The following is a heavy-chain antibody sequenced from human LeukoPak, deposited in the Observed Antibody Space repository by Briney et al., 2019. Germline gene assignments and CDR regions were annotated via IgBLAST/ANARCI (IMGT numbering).Heavy chain of an antibody. J-gene: IGHJ4*02. V-gene: IGHV3-74*01. Sequence: GGSLRLSCAASGFTFSSYWMHWVRQAPGKGLVWVSRIFPSGGEIHYADSVRGRFTISRDNSKSILSLQMNSLRAEDTATYYCATYRQVLLPFESWGQGTLVTVSS. CDR3: ATYRQVLLPFES. D-gene: IGHD5-18*01. CDR1: GFTFSSYW. CDR2: IFPSGGEI.